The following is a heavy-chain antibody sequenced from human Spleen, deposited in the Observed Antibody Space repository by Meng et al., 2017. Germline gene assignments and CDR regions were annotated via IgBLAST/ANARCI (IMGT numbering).Heavy chain of an antibody. V-gene: IGHV1-2*06. CDR3: ATRGNPYLNC. Sequence: LGQSGAEVKKTGASVKVSCKASGYTFPDYWLHWVRRAPGQGLEWMGRINPKSGDTHYAQRFQGRVTMTGDTSISTAYMELRNLRSDDTAVYYCATRGNPYLNCWGQGTLVTVSS. CDR2: INPKSGDT. CDR1: GYTFPDYW. J-gene: IGHJ4*02.